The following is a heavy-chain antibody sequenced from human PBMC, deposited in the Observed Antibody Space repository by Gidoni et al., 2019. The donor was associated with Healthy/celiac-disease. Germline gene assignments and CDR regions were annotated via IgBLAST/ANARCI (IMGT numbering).Heavy chain of an antibody. V-gene: IGHV1-3*01. CDR2: INAGNGNK. J-gene: IGHJ3*02. Sequence: QVQLVQSGAEVKKPGASVKVSCKASGYTFTSSAMHWVRQAPGQRLEWMGWINAGNGNKKDAQKFQGRGTITRDTSAITAYMEFSSLRSEDTCVYYCARWDDILTGYGGTRRAFDIWGQGTMVTVSS. CDR3: ARWDDILTGYGGTRRAFDI. D-gene: IGHD3-9*01. CDR1: GYTFTSSA.